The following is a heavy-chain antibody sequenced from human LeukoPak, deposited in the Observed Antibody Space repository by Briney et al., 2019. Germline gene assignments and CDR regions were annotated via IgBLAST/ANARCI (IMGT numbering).Heavy chain of an antibody. D-gene: IGHD6-6*01. V-gene: IGHV4-4*07. CDR3: ARDAPFVEYSSSSIYYYYMDV. CDR2: IYTSGST. J-gene: IGHJ6*03. CDR1: GGSISSYY. Sequence: SETLSLTCTVSGGSISSYYWSWIRQPAGKGLEWIGRIYTSGSTNYNPSLKSRVTISVDKSKNQFSLKLSSVTAADTAVYYCARDAPFVEYSSSSIYYYYMDVWGKGTTATVSS.